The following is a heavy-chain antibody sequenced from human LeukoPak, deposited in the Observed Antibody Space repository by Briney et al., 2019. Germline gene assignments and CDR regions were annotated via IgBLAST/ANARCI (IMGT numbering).Heavy chain of an antibody. CDR3: ARDSYCGGDCLYYFDY. CDR2: MNPNSGNT. CDR1: GYTFISYA. V-gene: IGHV1-8*02. J-gene: IGHJ4*02. D-gene: IGHD2-21*01. Sequence: ASVKVSCKASGYTFISYAMNWVRQAPGQGLEWMEWMNPNSGNTGYAQKFQGRVTMTTDTSTSTAYMELRSLRSDDTAVYYCARDSYCGGDCLYYFDYWGQGPRSPSP.